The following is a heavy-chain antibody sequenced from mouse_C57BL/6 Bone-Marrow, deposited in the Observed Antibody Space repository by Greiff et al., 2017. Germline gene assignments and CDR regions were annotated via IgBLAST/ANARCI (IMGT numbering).Heavy chain of an antibody. V-gene: IGHV3-1*01. CDR2: LSYSGST. CDR1: GYSITSGYD. CDR3: AREDFSYAMDY. J-gene: IGHJ4*01. Sequence: VQLKESGPGMVKPSQSLSLTCTVTGYSITSGYDWHWIRHFPGNKLEWMGYLSYSGSTNYNPSLKSRISLTHDTSKNHFFLKLNSVTTEDTATYYCAREDFSYAMDYWGQGTSVTVSS.